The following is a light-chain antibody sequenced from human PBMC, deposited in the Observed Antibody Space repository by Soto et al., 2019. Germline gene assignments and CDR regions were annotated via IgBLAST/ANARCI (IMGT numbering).Light chain of an antibody. V-gene: IGKV3-20*01. CDR1: QSVSSSY. CDR2: GAS. CDR3: QQYGSSRPMYT. J-gene: IGKJ2*01. Sequence: EIVLTQSPGTLSLSPGERATLSCRASQSVSSSYLAWYQQKPGQAPRLLIYGASSRATGIPDRFSGSGSGTDFALTIIRLEPEDFAVYYCQQYGSSRPMYTFGQGTKLEIK.